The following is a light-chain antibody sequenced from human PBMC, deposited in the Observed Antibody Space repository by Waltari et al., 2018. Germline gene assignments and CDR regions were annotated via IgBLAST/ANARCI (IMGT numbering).Light chain of an antibody. CDR2: SAS. CDR1: QSVTSNY. V-gene: IGKV3-20*01. Sequence: ELVVTQSPGTLSLSPGERDTLACRASQSVTSNYLAWYQQKPGQAPRLLMYSASSRATGIPDRFSGSGSGTDFTLTISRLEPEDFAVYYCQQYARSPLTFGGGTKVEIK. J-gene: IGKJ4*01. CDR3: QQYARSPLT.